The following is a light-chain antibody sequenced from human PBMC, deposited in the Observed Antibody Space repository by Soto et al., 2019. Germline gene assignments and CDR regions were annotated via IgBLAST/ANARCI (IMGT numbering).Light chain of an antibody. V-gene: IGKV3-15*01. CDR3: QQYNNWPPLT. CDR1: QSVTSSY. CDR2: GAS. J-gene: IGKJ4*01. Sequence: EIVLTQSPATLSLSPGERATLSCGASQSVTSSYLAWYQQKPGQAPRLLIYGASTTATGIPARFSGSGSGTEFTLTISSLQSEDFAVYYCQQYNNWPPLTFGGGTKVDIK.